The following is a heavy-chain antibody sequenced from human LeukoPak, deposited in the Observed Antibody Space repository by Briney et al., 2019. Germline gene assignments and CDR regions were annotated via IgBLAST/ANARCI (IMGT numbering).Heavy chain of an antibody. CDR2: ISSSSSYI. D-gene: IGHD3-9*01. CDR3: ARFMDYDILTGRWATGYYYMDV. Sequence: GGSLRLSCAASGFTFSSYSMNWVRQAPGKGLEWVSSISSSSSYIYYADSVKGRFTISRDNAKNSLYLQMNSLRAEDTAVYYCARFMDYDILTGRWATGYYYMDVWGKGTTVTISS. V-gene: IGHV3-21*01. CDR1: GFTFSSYS. J-gene: IGHJ6*03.